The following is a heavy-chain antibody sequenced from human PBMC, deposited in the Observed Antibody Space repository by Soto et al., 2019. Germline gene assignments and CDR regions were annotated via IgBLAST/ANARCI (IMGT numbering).Heavy chain of an antibody. CDR1: GYTFTNYG. D-gene: IGHD3-10*01. J-gene: IGHJ2*01. Sequence: QVQLVQSGAEVKKPGASVKVSCKASGYTFTNYGISWARQAPGQGLEWMGWISANNGNTNYAQKVQSRVNMTTDTSTTTAYMELRSLRSDDTAIYYCARDPDYYGSGSYFELWGRGTLVTVSS. CDR2: ISANNGNT. V-gene: IGHV1-18*01. CDR3: ARDPDYYGSGSYFEL.